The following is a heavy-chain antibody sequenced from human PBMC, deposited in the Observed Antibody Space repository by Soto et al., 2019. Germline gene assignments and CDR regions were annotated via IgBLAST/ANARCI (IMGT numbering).Heavy chain of an antibody. CDR3: SREGASGSTITAHHYYYYMDV. J-gene: IGHJ6*03. CDR2: IKQDGSEK. V-gene: IGHV3-7*01. CDR1: GFTFSSYW. Sequence: GGSLRLSCAASGFTFSSYWMSWVRQAPGKGLEWVANIKQDGSEKYNVDSVKGRFTISRDNAKNSLYLQMNSLRAEDTVVTYCSREGASGSTITAHHYYYYMDVWGKGTTVTVSS. D-gene: IGHD2-2*01.